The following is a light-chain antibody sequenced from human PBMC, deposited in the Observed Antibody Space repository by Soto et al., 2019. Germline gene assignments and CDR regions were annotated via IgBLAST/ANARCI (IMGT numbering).Light chain of an antibody. J-gene: IGKJ1*01. CDR1: QTISSC. CDR2: KAS. CDR3: QQQSTFSPRK. V-gene: IGKV1-5*03. Sequence: DIQMTQSPSTLSGSVGDRVTITCRASQTISSCLAWYQQKPGKAPKLLIYKASTLKSGVPSRFSGSGSGTEFTLTISSLQPADFGKKDCQQQSTFSPRKFAQGTKVDI.